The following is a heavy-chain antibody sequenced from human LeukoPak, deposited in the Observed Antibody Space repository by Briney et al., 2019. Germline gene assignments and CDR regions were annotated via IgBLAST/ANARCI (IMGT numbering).Heavy chain of an antibody. CDR3: AREVRAYYYDSSGYPYFDY. CDR1: GFIFSSYS. D-gene: IGHD3-22*01. J-gene: IGHJ4*02. CDR2: ISSSSSYI. Sequence: GGSLRLSCAASGFIFSSYSMNWVRQAPGKGLEWVSSISSSSSYIYYADSVKGRFTISRDNAKNSLYLQMNSLRAEDTAVYYCAREVRAYYYDSSGYPYFDYWGQGTLVTVSS. V-gene: IGHV3-21*01.